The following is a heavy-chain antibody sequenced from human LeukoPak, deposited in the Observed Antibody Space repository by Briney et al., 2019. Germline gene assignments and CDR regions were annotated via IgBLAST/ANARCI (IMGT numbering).Heavy chain of an antibody. CDR2: ISSSGSTI. CDR1: GFTFSSYS. V-gene: IGHV3-48*01. Sequence: GESLRLSCAASGFTFSSYSMNWVRQAPGEGLEWLSCISSSGSTINYADSVKGRFTISRDNAKNTLYLQMNSLRGEDSGLYYCARGSALNWFDPRGQRNPVPLSS. CDR3: ARGSALNWFDP. J-gene: IGHJ5*01.